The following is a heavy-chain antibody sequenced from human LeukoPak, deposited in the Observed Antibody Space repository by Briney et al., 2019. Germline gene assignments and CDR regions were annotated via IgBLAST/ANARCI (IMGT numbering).Heavy chain of an antibody. J-gene: IGHJ4*02. CDR3: ARLIGLTIAAAATDY. V-gene: IGHV3-21*01. D-gene: IGHD6-13*01. CDR2: ITTTSSYM. CDR1: GFTFSDYD. Sequence: GRSLRLSCAASGFTFSDYDMSWVRQAPGKGLEWVSSITTTSSYMYYADSVKGRFTISRDNAKNSLYLQMNSLRAEDTALYYCARLIGLTIAAAATDYWGKGALVTVSS.